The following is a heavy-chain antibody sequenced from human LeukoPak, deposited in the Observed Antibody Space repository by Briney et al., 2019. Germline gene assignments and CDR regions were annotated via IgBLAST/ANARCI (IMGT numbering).Heavy chain of an antibody. CDR3: ARYNYGPDYHFDY. D-gene: IGHD5-18*01. V-gene: IGHV4-61*01. CDR1: GGSVSSGSHY. J-gene: IGHJ4*02. CDR2: IYYSGST. Sequence: SETLSLTCTVSGGSVSSGSHYWSWIRQSPGKGLEWIGYIYYSGSTSYNPRVTISVDTSKNQFSLKLSSVTAADTAVYYCARYNYGPDYHFDYWGQGTLVTVSS.